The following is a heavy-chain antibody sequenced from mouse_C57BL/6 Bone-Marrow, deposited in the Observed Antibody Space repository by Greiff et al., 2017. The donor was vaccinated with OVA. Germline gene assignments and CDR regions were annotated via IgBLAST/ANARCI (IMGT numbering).Heavy chain of an antibody. CDR1: GYTFTGYW. CDR3: ASPFYYYGSSYWYFDV. D-gene: IGHD1-1*01. V-gene: IGHV1-9*01. J-gene: IGHJ1*03. Sequence: VKLMESGAELMKPGASVKLSCKATGYTFTGYWIEWVKQRPGHGLEWIGEILPGSGSTNYNEKFKGKATFTADTSSNTAYMQLSSLTTEDSAIYYCASPFYYYGSSYWYFDVWGTGTTVTVSS. CDR2: ILPGSGST.